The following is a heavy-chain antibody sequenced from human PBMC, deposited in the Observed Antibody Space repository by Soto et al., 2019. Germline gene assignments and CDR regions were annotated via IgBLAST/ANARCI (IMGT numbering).Heavy chain of an antibody. J-gene: IGHJ4*01. Sequence: VGSLRLSCAASGFTFSSYAMSWVRQAPGKGLEWVSAISGSGGSTYYADSVKGRFTISRDNSKNTLYLQMNSLRAEDTAVYYCAKGSYDYYDSSGPHYFDYWGQGTLVTVSS. D-gene: IGHD3-22*01. CDR3: AKGSYDYYDSSGPHYFDY. CDR1: GFTFSSYA. V-gene: IGHV3-23*01. CDR2: ISGSGGST.